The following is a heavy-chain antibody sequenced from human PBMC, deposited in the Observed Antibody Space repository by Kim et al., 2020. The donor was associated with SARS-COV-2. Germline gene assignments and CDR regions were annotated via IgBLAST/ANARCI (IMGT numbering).Heavy chain of an antibody. CDR3: AREAWAQGWTDGFDY. J-gene: IGHJ4*02. D-gene: IGHD1-26*01. CDR1: GFTFSTFW. Sequence: GGSLRLSCVASGFTFSTFWMSWVRQAPGKGLEWVANINQHGSETKYVDSVEGRFTIFRDNGKDSVYLQMNNLRAGDRAVYYCAREAWAQGWTDGFDYWGQGTLVTVSS. V-gene: IGHV3-7*01. CDR2: INQHGSET.